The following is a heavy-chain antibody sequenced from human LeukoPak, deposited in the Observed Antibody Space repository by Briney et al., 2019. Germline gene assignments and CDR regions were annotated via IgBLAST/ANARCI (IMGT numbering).Heavy chain of an antibody. J-gene: IGHJ6*02. Sequence: GGSLRLSCAASGFTFSSYWMSWVRQAPGKGLEWVANIKQDGSEKYYVDSAKGRFTISRDNAKNSLYLQMNSLRVEDTAVYYCARDLTSIAVAGWVYYYGMDVWGQGTTVTVSS. CDR1: GFTFSSYW. CDR3: ARDLTSIAVAGWVYYYGMDV. D-gene: IGHD6-19*01. CDR2: IKQDGSEK. V-gene: IGHV3-7*01.